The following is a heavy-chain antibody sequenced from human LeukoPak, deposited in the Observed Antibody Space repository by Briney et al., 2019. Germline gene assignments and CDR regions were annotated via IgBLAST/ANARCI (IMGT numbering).Heavy chain of an antibody. CDR1: GGSFSGYY. Sequence: SETLSLTCAVYGGSFSGYYWSWIRQPPGKGLEWIGEINHSGSTNYNPSLKSRVTISVATSNNQSSLKLSSVPAADTAVYYCARFPVFEADMVYFDYWGQGTLVTVSS. J-gene: IGHJ4*02. CDR3: ARFPVFEADMVYFDY. D-gene: IGHD5-18*01. CDR2: INHSGST. V-gene: IGHV4-34*01.